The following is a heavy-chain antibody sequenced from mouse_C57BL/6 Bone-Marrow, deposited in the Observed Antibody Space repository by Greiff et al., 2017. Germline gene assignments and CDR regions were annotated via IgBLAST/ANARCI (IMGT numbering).Heavy chain of an antibody. CDR1: GYTFTNYW. J-gene: IGHJ3*01. D-gene: IGHD2-2*01. V-gene: IGHV1-63*01. CDR2: IYPGGGYT. Sequence: QVQLKQSGAELVRPGASVKMSCKASGYTFTNYWIGWAKQRPGHGLEWIGDIYPGGGYTNYNEKFKGKATLTADKSSSTAYMQFSSLTSEDSAIYDCSSYDDGDDGFAYWGQGTLVTVSA. CDR3: SSYDDGDDGFAY.